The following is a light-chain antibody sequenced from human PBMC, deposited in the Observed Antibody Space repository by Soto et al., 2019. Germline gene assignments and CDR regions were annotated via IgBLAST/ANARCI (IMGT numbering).Light chain of an antibody. CDR3: QQYESTPPT. CDR2: WAS. Sequence: IVMTQSPDSLAVSLGERATINCKSSQSVLYSSNTKNYLAWYQQRPGQPPKLLIYWASTRESVVPDRFSGSGSGTDFTLTITSLQAEDVAVYYCQQYESTPPTFGQGTKLEIK. J-gene: IGKJ2*01. V-gene: IGKV4-1*01. CDR1: QSVLYSSNTKNY.